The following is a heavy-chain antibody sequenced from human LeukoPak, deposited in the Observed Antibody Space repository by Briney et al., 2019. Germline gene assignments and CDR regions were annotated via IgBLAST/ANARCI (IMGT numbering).Heavy chain of an antibody. Sequence: ASVKVSCKASGYTFTSYYMHWVRQAPGQGLEWMGIINPSGGSTSYAQKFQGRVTMTRDTSTSTVYMELSSLRSEDTAVYYCARAEGGVQWLSRSWYFDLWGRGTLVTVSS. D-gene: IGHD6-19*01. J-gene: IGHJ2*01. CDR2: INPSGGST. CDR3: ARAEGGVQWLSRSWYFDL. CDR1: GYTFTSYY. V-gene: IGHV1-46*01.